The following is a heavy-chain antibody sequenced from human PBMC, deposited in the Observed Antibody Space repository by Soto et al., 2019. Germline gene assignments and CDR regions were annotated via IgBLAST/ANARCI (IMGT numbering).Heavy chain of an antibody. CDR3: AKVIRADSTSSNFYYYSGLDV. V-gene: IGHV3-30*18. Sequence: QVQLVESGGGVVQPGRSLRLSCAASGFTFRTYGMHWVRQAPGKGLEWLAVISNNGINKYYAASVKGRLTISNDNSRDTLFLKMNSLRVEDTAIYYCAKVIRADSTSSNFYYYSGLDVWGQGTTVTVSS. J-gene: IGHJ6*02. CDR1: GFTFRTYG. D-gene: IGHD6-6*01. CDR2: ISNNGINK.